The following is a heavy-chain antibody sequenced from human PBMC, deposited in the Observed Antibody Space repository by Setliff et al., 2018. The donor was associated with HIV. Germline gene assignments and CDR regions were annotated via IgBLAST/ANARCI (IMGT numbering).Heavy chain of an antibody. J-gene: IGHJ4*02. Sequence: GESLKISCAASGFTLSYYSMNWVRQAPGKGLQWISYIGSGGSPIYYADSVKGRFTISRDNANNSVYLQMNSLRAEDTAVYYCARGAYSSSWYLSAALPSFDHWGQGMLVTVSS. CDR3: ARGAYSSSWYLSAALPSFDH. CDR2: IGSGGSPI. V-gene: IGHV3-48*04. CDR1: GFTLSYYS. D-gene: IGHD6-13*01.